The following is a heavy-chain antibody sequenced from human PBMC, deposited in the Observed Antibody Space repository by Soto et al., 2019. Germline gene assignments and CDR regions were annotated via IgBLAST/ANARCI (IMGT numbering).Heavy chain of an antibody. D-gene: IGHD5-18*01. CDR1: GGTFSNYA. V-gene: IGHV1-69*06. J-gene: IGHJ5*02. CDR3: TRGIQLWS. CDR2: IIPLSGTP. Sequence: QVQLVQSGAEVKKPGSSVKVSCKASGGTFSNYALTWVRQAPGQGLEWMGGIIPLSGTPNYAQKFQGRVTITADKSTTTVYMELSILRSEDTDVYYCTRGIQLWSWGQGTLVTVSS.